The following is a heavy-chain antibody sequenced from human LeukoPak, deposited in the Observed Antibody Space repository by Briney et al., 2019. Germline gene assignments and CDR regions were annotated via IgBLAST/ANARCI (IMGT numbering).Heavy chain of an antibody. CDR1: GFTFSSYA. CDR2: ISGSGGST. D-gene: IGHD3-3*01. V-gene: IGHV3-23*01. Sequence: PGGSLRLSCAASGFTFSSYAMSWVRQAPGKGLEWVSAISGSGGSTYYADSVKGRFTISRDNSKNTLYLQMNSLRAEDTAVYYCAKYPGGYYDFWSAYYSVDYYYYMDVWGKGTTVTVSS. J-gene: IGHJ6*03. CDR3: AKYPGGYYDFWSAYYSVDYYYYMDV.